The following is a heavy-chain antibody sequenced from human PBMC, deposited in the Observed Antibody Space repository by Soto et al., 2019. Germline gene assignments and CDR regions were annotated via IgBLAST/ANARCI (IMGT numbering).Heavy chain of an antibody. D-gene: IGHD3-10*01. CDR2: INHSGST. CDR1: GGSFSGYY. CDR3: ARAGVTMVRGVLGEWFEP. Sequence: SETLSLTCAVYGGSFSGYYWSWIRQPPGKGLEWIGEINHSGSTNYNPSLKSRVTISVDTSKNQFSLRLSSVTAADAAVYYCARAGVTMVRGVLGEWFEPWGQGTLVTVSS. J-gene: IGHJ5*02. V-gene: IGHV4-34*01.